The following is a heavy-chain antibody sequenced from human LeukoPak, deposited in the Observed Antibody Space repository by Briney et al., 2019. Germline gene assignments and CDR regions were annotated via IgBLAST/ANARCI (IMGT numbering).Heavy chain of an antibody. Sequence: GGSLRLSCAASGFTFSSYAMSWVRQAPGKGLEWVSAISGSGGSTYYADSVRGWFTISRDNSKNTLYLQMNSLRAEDTAVYYCAKAYSGTYYGAFDLWGQGTMVAVSS. J-gene: IGHJ3*01. D-gene: IGHD1-26*01. V-gene: IGHV3-23*01. CDR1: GFTFSSYA. CDR3: AKAYSGTYYGAFDL. CDR2: ISGSGGST.